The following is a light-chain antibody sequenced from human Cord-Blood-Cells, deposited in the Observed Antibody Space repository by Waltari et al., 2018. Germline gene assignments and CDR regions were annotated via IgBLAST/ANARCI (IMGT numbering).Light chain of an antibody. CDR2: EGS. Sequence: QSALTQPASVSGSPGQSITLSCPGTSSDVGSYNLTPLYQQHPGKAPKLMIYEGSKRPAGVSNRYSGSKSGNTASLTISGLQAEDEADYYCCSYVGSSTFVFGTGTKVTV. CDR1: SSDVGSYNL. J-gene: IGLJ1*01. CDR3: CSYVGSSTFV. V-gene: IGLV2-23*01.